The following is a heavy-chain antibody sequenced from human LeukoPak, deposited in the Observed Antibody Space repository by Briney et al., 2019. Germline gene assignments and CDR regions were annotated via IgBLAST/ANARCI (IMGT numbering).Heavy chain of an antibody. CDR1: GFTFSSYS. V-gene: IGHV3-48*01. D-gene: IGHD3-3*01. J-gene: IGHJ6*03. CDR3: AREVTIFGEDYYYYYMDV. Sequence: GGSLRLSCAASGFTFSSYSMNWVRQAPGKGLEWVSYISSCSSTIYYADSVKGRFTISRDNAKNSLYLQMNSLRAEDTAVYYCAREVTIFGEDYYYYYMDVWGKGTTVTVSS. CDR2: ISSCSSTI.